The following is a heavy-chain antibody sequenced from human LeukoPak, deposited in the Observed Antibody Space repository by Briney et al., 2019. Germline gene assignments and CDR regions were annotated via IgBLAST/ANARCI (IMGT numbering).Heavy chain of an antibody. CDR3: ARDVPSGHFDY. V-gene: IGHV4-38-2*02. CDR1: SYSVTSSYSSTSSYY. CDR2: INHSGIT. Sequence: SETLSLTCAVSSYSVTSSYSSTSSYYWGWIRQPPGKGLEWIGSINHSGITFYHPSLKSRVTISVDTSKNQFSLKLTSVSAADTAFYYCARDVPSGHFDYWGQGALVTVSS. J-gene: IGHJ4*02. D-gene: IGHD2-2*01.